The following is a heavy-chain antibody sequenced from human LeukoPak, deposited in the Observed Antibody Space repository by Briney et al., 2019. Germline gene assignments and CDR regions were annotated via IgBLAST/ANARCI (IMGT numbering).Heavy chain of an antibody. V-gene: IGHV3-7*01. J-gene: IGHJ3*02. CDR3: ASEEVAGPAGAFDI. Sequence: GGSLRLSCAASGFTFSNSWMSWVRQAPGKGLEWMANIKQEGSETHYVDSVKGRFTISRDNAKNSLYLQMNSLRVEDTAVYYCASEEVAGPAGAFDIWGQGTMVTVSS. CDR2: IKQEGSET. D-gene: IGHD6-13*01. CDR1: GFTFSNSW.